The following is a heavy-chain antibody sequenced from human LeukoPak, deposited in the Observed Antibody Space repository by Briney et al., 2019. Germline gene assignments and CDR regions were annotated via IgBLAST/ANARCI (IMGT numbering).Heavy chain of an antibody. CDR3: ARHGGGRFLDDFDY. Sequence: SETLSLTCTVSGGSISSYSWSWIRQPPGKGLEWIGYIYISGSTNYNPSLKGRVTISLDTSKNQFSLRLSSVTAADTAVYYCARHGGGRFLDDFDYWGQGTPVTVSS. V-gene: IGHV4-4*09. D-gene: IGHD1-26*01. J-gene: IGHJ4*02. CDR1: GGSISSYS. CDR2: IYISGST.